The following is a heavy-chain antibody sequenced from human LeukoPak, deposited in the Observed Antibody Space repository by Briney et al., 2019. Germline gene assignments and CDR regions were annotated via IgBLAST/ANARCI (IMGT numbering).Heavy chain of an antibody. CDR3: ARAKYYFDY. J-gene: IGHJ4*02. CDR2: ISSSSSTI. Sequence: PGGSLRLSCAASGFTFSSYSMNWVRQAPGKGLEWVSYISSSSSTIYYADSAKGRFTISRDNAKNSLYLQMNSLRAEDTAVYYCARAKYYFDYWGQGTLVTVSS. V-gene: IGHV3-48*01. CDR1: GFTFSSYS. D-gene: IGHD4/OR15-4a*01.